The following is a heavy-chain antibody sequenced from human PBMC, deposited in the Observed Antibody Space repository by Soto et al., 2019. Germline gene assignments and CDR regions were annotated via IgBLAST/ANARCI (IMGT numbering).Heavy chain of an antibody. V-gene: IGHV3-23*01. CDR3: AKSSGDYRSSFDY. D-gene: IGHD3-22*01. Sequence: EVQLLESGGGSVQPGGSLRLSCAASGFTFNNYVMGWVRQAPGQGLGWVSAVSGSADVAHYTDSVKGRFTVSRDNSKNTLDLQMNSLRAEDTAVYYCAKSSGDYRSSFDYWGRGILVTVSS. CDR2: VSGSADVA. CDR1: GFTFNNYV. J-gene: IGHJ4*02.